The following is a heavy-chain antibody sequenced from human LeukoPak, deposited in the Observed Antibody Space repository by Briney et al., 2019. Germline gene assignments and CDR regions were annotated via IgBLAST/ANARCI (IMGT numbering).Heavy chain of an antibody. CDR3: ARGSYGDYYFDY. D-gene: IGHD4-17*01. CDR2: ISSSSSTM. J-gene: IGHJ4*02. V-gene: IGHV3-48*01. CDR1: GFTFTTYS. Sequence: PGGSLRLSCAASGFTFTTYSINWVRQAPGKGLEWVSYISSSSSTMYYADSVKGRFTISRDNAKNSLYLQMNSLRAEDTAVYYCARGSYGDYYFDYWGQGTLVTVSS.